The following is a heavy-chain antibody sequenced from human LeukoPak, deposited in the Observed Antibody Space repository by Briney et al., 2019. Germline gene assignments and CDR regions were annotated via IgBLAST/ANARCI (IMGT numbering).Heavy chain of an antibody. D-gene: IGHD4-23*01. CDR2: ISYDGSNK. CDR3: ARDPRWGNYYYYYYMDV. CDR1: GFTFSSYA. V-gene: IGHV3-30*04. Sequence: GGSLRLSCAASGFTFSSYAMHWVRQAPGKGLEWVAVISYDGSNKYYADSVKGRFTISRDNSKNTLYLQMNSLRAEDTAVYYCARDPRWGNYYYYYYMDVWGKGTTVTVSS. J-gene: IGHJ6*03.